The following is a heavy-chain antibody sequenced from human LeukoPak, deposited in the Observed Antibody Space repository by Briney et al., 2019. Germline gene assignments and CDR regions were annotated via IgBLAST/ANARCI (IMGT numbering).Heavy chain of an antibody. D-gene: IGHD3-10*01. CDR3: ARVRSLRITSSVFDP. V-gene: IGHV3-21*06. Sequence: GGSLRLSCEASGFNFKTYSMNWVRQAPGKGLEWVSSISSTGYYIYYADSVKGRFTVSRDDAKNSLYLQMNSLRAEDTAVYYCARVRSLRITSSVFDPWGQGTLVTVSS. J-gene: IGHJ5*02. CDR1: GFNFKTYS. CDR2: ISSTGYYI.